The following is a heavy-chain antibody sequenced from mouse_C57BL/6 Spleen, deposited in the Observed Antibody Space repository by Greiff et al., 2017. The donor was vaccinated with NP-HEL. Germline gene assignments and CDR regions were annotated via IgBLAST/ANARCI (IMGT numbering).Heavy chain of an antibody. CDR3: ARTNWDGYFDV. CDR2: IYPGDGDT. J-gene: IGHJ1*03. Sequence: VKLMESGPELVKPGASVKISCKASGYAFSSSWMNWVKQRPGKGLEWIGRIYPGDGDTNYNGKFKGKATLTADKSSSTAYMQLSSLTSEDSAVYFCARTNWDGYFDVWGTGTTVTVSS. CDR1: GYAFSSSW. V-gene: IGHV1-82*01. D-gene: IGHD4-1*01.